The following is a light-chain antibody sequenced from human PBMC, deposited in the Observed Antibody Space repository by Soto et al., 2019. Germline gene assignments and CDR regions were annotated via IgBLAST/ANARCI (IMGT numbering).Light chain of an antibody. CDR2: RDS. CDR1: NIGSKN. CDR3: QVWDSSTAV. Sequence: SYELTQPLSVSVALGQTARITCGGNNIGSKNVHWYQQKPGQAPVLVIYRDSNRPSGIPERFSGSNSGNTATLTISRAHAGDEADYYCQVWDSSTAVFGGGTKVTVL. V-gene: IGLV3-9*01. J-gene: IGLJ2*01.